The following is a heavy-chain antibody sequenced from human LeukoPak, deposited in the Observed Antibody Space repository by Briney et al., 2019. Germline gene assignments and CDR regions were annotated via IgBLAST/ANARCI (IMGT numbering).Heavy chain of an antibody. CDR2: ISYDGSNK. CDR1: AFAFSSYG. J-gene: IGHJ4*02. V-gene: IGHV3-30*03. D-gene: IGHD6-19*01. CDR3: ARESGIAVTFDY. Sequence: GGSLRLSCEASAFAFSSYGMHWVRQAPGKGLEWVAVISYDGSNKYYADSVKGRFTISRDNSKNTLYLQMNSLRAEDTAVYYCARESGIAVTFDYWGQGTLVTVSS.